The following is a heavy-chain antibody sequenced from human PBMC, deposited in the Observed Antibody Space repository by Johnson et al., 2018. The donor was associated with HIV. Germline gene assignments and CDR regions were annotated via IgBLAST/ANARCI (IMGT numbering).Heavy chain of an antibody. CDR2: ISGGAGST. CDR3: APENGRNAFDI. J-gene: IGHJ3*02. V-gene: IGHV3-23*04. CDR1: GFTFSSYA. D-gene: IGHD1-14*01. Sequence: EVQLVESGGGLVQPGGSLRLSCAASGFTFSSYAMSWVRQAPGKGLEWVSGISGGAGSTYYADSVKGRFTISRDNSNNTLSLHMSSLRAEDTAVYYCAPENGRNAFDIWGQGTMVAVSS.